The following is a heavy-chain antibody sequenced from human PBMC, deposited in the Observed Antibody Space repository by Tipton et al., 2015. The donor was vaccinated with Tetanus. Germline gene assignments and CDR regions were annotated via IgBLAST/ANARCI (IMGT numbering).Heavy chain of an antibody. Sequence: TLSLTCNVSGGSITKDYWSWIRQPAGKGLEWIGHISNGNTDYSRSLKSRVTLSVDTSKNQFSLQLRSVTAADTGVYYCARGVTDGYNRRFDYWGQGTVVAVSP. CDR2: ISNGNT. J-gene: IGHJ4*02. CDR3: ARGVTDGYNRRFDY. CDR1: GGSITKDY. V-gene: IGHV4-4*07. D-gene: IGHD5-24*01.